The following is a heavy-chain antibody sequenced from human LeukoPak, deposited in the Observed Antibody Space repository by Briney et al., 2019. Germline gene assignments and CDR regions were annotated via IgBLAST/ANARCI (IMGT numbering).Heavy chain of an antibody. J-gene: IGHJ6*03. D-gene: IGHD5-18*01. CDR2: IYTRGTT. CDR1: GGSIRSGSYY. V-gene: IGHV4-61*09. CDR3: ARVYTVMGATTVDHYHYYMDV. Sequence: SETLSLTCTVSGGSIRSGSYYWSWIRQPAGKGLEWIGHIYTRGTTNYNPSVKSRGTVSLDTSKNQISLNLSSVPAADTAIYYCARVYTVMGATTVDHYHYYMDVWGKGTTVTVSS.